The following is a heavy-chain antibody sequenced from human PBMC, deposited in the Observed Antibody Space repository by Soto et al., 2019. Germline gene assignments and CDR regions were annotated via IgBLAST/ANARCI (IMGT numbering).Heavy chain of an antibody. CDR3: AREPYGEYRAYYFDY. D-gene: IGHD4-17*01. V-gene: IGHV4-4*02. Sequence: QVQLQESGPGLVKPSGTLSLTCAVSSGSISSSNWWSWVRQPPGKGLEWIGEIYHSGSTNYNPSLKSRVTISVDKSKNQFSLKLSSVTAADTAVYYCAREPYGEYRAYYFDYWGQGTLVTVSS. J-gene: IGHJ4*02. CDR1: SGSISSSNW. CDR2: IYHSGST.